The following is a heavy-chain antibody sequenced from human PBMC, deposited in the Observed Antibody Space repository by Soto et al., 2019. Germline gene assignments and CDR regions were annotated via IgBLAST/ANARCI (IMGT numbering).Heavy chain of an antibody. CDR1: GFTFSSYG. J-gene: IGHJ6*02. D-gene: IGHD2-2*02. CDR3: AKGYCSSTSCYMMWDYYYGMDV. CDR2: ISYDGSNK. Sequence: QVQLVESGGGVVQPGRSLRLSCAASGFTFSSYGMHWVRQAPGKGLEWVAVISYDGSNKYYADSVKGRFTISRDNSKNTLYLQMNSLRAEETAVYYCAKGYCSSTSCYMMWDYYYGMDVWGQGTTVTVSS. V-gene: IGHV3-30*18.